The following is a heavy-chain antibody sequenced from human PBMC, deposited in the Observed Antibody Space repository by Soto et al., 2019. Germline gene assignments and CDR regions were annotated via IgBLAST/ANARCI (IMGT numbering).Heavy chain of an antibody. CDR1: GYTFTSYY. D-gene: IGHD6-19*01. CDR2: INPSGGST. J-gene: IGHJ5*02. CDR3: AREGVEGSSGWVNWFDP. V-gene: IGHV1-46*03. Sequence: QVQLGQSGAEVKKPGASVKVSCKASGYTFTSYYMHWVRQAPGQGLEWMGIINPSGGSTSYAQKFQCRVTMTRDTSTSTVYMELSSLRSEDTAVYYCAREGVEGSSGWVNWFDPWGQGTLVTVSS.